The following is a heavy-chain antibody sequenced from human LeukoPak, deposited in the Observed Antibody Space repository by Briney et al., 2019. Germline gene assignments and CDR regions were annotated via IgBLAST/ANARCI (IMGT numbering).Heavy chain of an antibody. V-gene: IGHV1-46*01. CDR1: GYTFTSYY. Sequence: PPASVKVSCKASGYTFTSYYVHWVRQAPGQGLEWMGVINPNGGGTSYAQKFQDRVTMTRDTSSSTVYMELSSLRPEDTALYYCARDPDYNNYKFDCWGQGTLVTVSS. J-gene: IGHJ4*02. CDR3: ARDPDYNNYKFDC. D-gene: IGHD4-11*01. CDR2: INPNGGGT.